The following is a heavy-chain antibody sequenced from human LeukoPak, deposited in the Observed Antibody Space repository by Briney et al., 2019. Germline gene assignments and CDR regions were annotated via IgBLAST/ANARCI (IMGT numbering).Heavy chain of an antibody. CDR2: IYTSGST. V-gene: IGHV4-61*02. D-gene: IGHD2-21*02. CDR1: GGSISSGSYY. Sequence: SETLSLTCTVSGGSISSGSYYWRWIRQPAGKGLEWIVRIYTSGSTNYNPSLKSRVTISVDTSKNQFSLKLSSVTAADTAVYYCARGGYCGGDCYFYYWGQGTLVTVSS. J-gene: IGHJ4*02. CDR3: ARGGYCGGDCYFYY.